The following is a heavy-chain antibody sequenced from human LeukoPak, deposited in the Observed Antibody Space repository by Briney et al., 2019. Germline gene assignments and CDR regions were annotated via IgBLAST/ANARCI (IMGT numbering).Heavy chain of an antibody. D-gene: IGHD1-26*01. CDR3: AKGDNSGSYNWFDP. Sequence: WGSLRHSFAASGFTFSNYAMNWVRQAPGKGLEWVSAISGSGGSTYYADSMKGRFTISRDNSKNTLYLQMNTLRAEDTAVYYCAKGDNSGSYNWFDPWGQGTLATVSS. CDR1: GFTFSNYA. CDR2: ISGSGGST. J-gene: IGHJ5*02. V-gene: IGHV3-23*01.